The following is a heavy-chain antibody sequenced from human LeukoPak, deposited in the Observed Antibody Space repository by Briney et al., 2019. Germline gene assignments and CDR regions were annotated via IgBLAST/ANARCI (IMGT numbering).Heavy chain of an antibody. J-gene: IGHJ6*02. Sequence: ASVKVSCKASGYTFTSYGISWERQAPGQGLEWMGWISAYNGNTSYAQKLQGRVTMTTDTSTSTAYMELRSLRSDDTAVYYCARAHREYYYGMDVWGQGTTVTVSS. CDR3: ARAHREYYYGMDV. V-gene: IGHV1-18*01. CDR1: GYTFTSYG. CDR2: ISAYNGNT.